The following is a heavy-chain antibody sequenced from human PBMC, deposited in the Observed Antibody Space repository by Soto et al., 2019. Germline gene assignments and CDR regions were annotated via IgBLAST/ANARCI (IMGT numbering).Heavy chain of an antibody. D-gene: IGHD1-20*01. CDR1: GFTFSSYA. Sequence: EVQLVESGGGLVQPGGSLRLSCAASGFTFSSYAMHWVRQAPGKGLEYVSAISSNGGSTYYANSVKGRFTISRDNSKNTLYLQMGSLRAEDMAVYYCAREGNWRYFDHWGQGTLVTVSS. J-gene: IGHJ4*02. CDR2: ISSNGGST. V-gene: IGHV3-64*01. CDR3: AREGNWRYFDH.